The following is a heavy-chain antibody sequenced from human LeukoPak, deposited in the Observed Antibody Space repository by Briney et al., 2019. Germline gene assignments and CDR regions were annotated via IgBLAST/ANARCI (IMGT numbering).Heavy chain of an antibody. Sequence: PSETLSLTCAVYSGSFSGHQWSWIRQPPGKGLEWIGEIDHTGSTNYNPSLNSRVTISVDTSKNQFSLKLSSVTAADTAVYYCAGYYGGYWGQGTLVTVSS. CDR1: SGSFSGHQ. D-gene: IGHD2-21*01. V-gene: IGHV4-34*01. CDR2: IDHTGST. J-gene: IGHJ4*02. CDR3: AGYYGGY.